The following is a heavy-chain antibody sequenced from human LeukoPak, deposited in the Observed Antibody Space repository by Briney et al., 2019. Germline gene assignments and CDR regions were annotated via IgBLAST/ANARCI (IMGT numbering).Heavy chain of an antibody. V-gene: IGHV6-1*01. J-gene: IGHJ6*03. Sequence: SQTLSLTCAISGDSVSSNSAAWNWIRQSPSRGLEWLGRTYYRSKWYNDYAVSVKSRITINPDTSKNQFSLQLNSVTPEDTAVYYCARVAPTYYYDSSGSDHYMDVWGKGTTVTVSS. D-gene: IGHD3-22*01. CDR2: TYYRSKWYN. CDR1: GDSVSSNSAA. CDR3: ARVAPTYYYDSSGSDHYMDV.